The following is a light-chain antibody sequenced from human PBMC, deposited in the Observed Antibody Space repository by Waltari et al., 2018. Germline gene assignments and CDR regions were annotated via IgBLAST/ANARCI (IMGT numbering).Light chain of an antibody. J-gene: IGKJ1*01. CDR3: QQYYSTPRT. V-gene: IGKV4-1*01. CDR2: WAS. Sequence: DIVMTQSPDSLTVSLGERATLNCKSSQSVLYNSNNKNYLAWYQQKPGPPPKLLIYWASTRESGVPDRFSGSGSGTDFTLTISSLQAEDVAVYYCQQYYSTPRTFGQGTKVEIK. CDR1: QSVLYNSNNKNY.